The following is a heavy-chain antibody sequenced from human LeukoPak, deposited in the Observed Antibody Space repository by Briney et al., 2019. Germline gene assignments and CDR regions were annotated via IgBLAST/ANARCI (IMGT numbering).Heavy chain of an antibody. CDR3: TKVTDWRTGFDY. J-gene: IGHJ4*02. Sequence: GGSLRLSCAASGFTFDGYGMYWVRQAPGKGLEWVSGITWNSDDMAYADSVKGRFTISRDNAKNCLYLQMNSLRVEDTALYCCTKVTDWRTGFDYWGQGTLVTVSS. D-gene: IGHD3-9*01. CDR1: GFTFDGYG. CDR2: ITWNSDDM. V-gene: IGHV3-9*01.